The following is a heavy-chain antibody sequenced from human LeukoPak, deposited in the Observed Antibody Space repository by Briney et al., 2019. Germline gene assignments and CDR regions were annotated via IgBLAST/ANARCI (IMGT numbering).Heavy chain of an antibody. CDR3: ATQTYYYGSGSYYNVVYYYGMDV. V-gene: IGHV3-23*01. CDR2: ISGSGGST. D-gene: IGHD3-10*01. Sequence: PGGSLRLSCAASGFTFSSYAMSWVRQAPGKGLEWVSAISGSGGSTYYADSVKGRFTISRDNPKNTLYLQMNSLRAEDTAVYYCATQTYYYGSGSYYNVVYYYGMDVWGQGTTVTVSS. J-gene: IGHJ6*02. CDR1: GFTFSSYA.